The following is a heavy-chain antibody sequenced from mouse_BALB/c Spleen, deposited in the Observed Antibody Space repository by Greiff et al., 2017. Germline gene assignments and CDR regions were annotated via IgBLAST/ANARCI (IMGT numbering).Heavy chain of an antibody. CDR1: GYTFTSYW. CDR2: INPSNGRT. CDR3: ARGGVYDAPYGAMDY. V-gene: IGHV1S81*02. J-gene: IGHJ4*01. D-gene: IGHD2-3*01. Sequence: VQLQQPGAELVKPGASVKLSCKASGYTFTSYWMHWVKQRPGQGLEWIGEINPSNGRTNYNEKFKSKATLTVDKSSSTAYMQLSSLTSEDSAVYYCARGGVYDAPYGAMDYWGQGTSVTVSS.